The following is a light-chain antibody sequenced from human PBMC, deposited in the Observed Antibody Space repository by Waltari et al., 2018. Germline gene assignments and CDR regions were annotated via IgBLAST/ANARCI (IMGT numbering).Light chain of an antibody. CDR1: SRYVALYNY. CDR2: EVS. CDR3: SSYAGRNTL. Sequence: QSALTQPPSASGAPGQPVTIPSPRTSRYVALYNYVSWYQQHPGEAPKLLIYEVSKRPSGVPDRFSGSKSGNTASLTVSGLQAEDEGDYYCSSYAGRNTLFGGGTKLTVL. V-gene: IGLV2-8*01. J-gene: IGLJ2*01.